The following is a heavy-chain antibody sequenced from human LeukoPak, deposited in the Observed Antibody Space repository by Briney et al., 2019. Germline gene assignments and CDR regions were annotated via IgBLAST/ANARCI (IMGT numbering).Heavy chain of an antibody. V-gene: IGHV4-34*01. J-gene: IGHJ4*02. CDR3: ARSDY. CDR1: GGSFSGYY. Sequence: PSETLSLTCAVYGGSFSGYYWSWIRQPPWKGLEWIGEINHSGSTNYNPSLKSRVTISVDTSKNQFSLKLSSVTAADTAVYYCARSDYWGQGTLVTVSS. CDR2: INHSGST.